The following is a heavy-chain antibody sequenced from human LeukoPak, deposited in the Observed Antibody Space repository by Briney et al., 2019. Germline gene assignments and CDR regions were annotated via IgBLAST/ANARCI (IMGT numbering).Heavy chain of an antibody. V-gene: IGHV3-15*07. D-gene: IGHD1-1*01. CDR1: GFTFSNAW. J-gene: IGHJ4*02. CDR2: IKSKTDGGTT. CDR3: TTGRRYSRRYYFDY. Sequence: GGSLRLSCAASGFTFSNAWMNWVRQAPGKGLEWVGRIKSKTDGGTTDYAAPVKGRFTISRDDSKNTLYLQMNSLKTEDTAAYYCTTGRRYSRRYYFDYWGQGTLVTVSS.